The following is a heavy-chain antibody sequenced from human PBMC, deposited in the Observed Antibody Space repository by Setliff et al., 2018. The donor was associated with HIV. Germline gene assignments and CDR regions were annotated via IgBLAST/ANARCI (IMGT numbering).Heavy chain of an antibody. V-gene: IGHV4-59*01. Sequence: SETLSLTCTVSGGSISPCYWSWIRQPPGGGLEWLGYIYYTGSTNYNPSLKSRVTISVDTSKKHFSLNLSSVTAADTAVYYCARGLATSSRSSLVYWGQGILVTVSS. J-gene: IGHJ4*02. CDR3: ARGLATSSRSSLVY. CDR1: GGSISPCY. CDR2: IYYTGST. D-gene: IGHD6-6*01.